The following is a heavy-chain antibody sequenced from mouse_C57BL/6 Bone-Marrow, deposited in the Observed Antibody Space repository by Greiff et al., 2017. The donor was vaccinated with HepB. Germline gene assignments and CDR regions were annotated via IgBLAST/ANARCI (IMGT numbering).Heavy chain of an antibody. V-gene: IGHV3-6*01. CDR3: AREEDYYSNRFAY. J-gene: IGHJ3*01. D-gene: IGHD2-5*01. Sequence: DVKLQESGPGLVKPSQSLSLTCSVTGYSITSGYYWNWIRQFPGNKLEWMGYISYDGSNNYNPSLKNRISITRDTSKNQFFLKLNSVTTEDTATYYCAREEDYYSNRFAYWGQGTLVTVSA. CDR2: ISYDGSN. CDR1: GYSITSGYY.